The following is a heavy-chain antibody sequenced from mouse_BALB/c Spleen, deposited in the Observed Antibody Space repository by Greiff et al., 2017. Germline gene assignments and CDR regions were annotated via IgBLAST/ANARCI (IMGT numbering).Heavy chain of an antibody. CDR3: ARRDWGFDY. Sequence: VMLVESGPELVKPGASVRISCKASGYTFTSYYIHWVKQRPGQGLEWIGWIYPGNVNTKYNEKFKGKATLTADKSSSTAYMQLSSLTSEDSAVYFCARRDWGFDYWGQGTTLTVSS. CDR2: IYPGNVNT. D-gene: IGHD4-1*01. V-gene: IGHV1S56*01. CDR1: GYTFTSYY. J-gene: IGHJ2*01.